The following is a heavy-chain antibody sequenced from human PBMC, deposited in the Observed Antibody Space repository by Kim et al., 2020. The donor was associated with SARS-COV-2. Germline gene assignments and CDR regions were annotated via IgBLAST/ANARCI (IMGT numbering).Heavy chain of an antibody. V-gene: IGHV4-39*01. D-gene: IGHD1-26*01. J-gene: IGHJ5*02. CDR1: GGSISSSSYY. CDR2: IYYSGST. Sequence: SETLSLTCTVSGGSISSSSYYWGWIRQPPGKGLEWIGSIYYSGSTYYNPSLKSRVTISVDTSKNQFSLKLSSVTAADTAVYYCASGQFDQWELPTNGFDPWGQGTLVTVSS. CDR3: ASGQFDQWELPTNGFDP.